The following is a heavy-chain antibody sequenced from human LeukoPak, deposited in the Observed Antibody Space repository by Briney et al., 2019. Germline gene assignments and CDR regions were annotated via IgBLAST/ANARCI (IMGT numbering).Heavy chain of an antibody. CDR2: INYSGNT. CDR1: GGSMSSYY. D-gene: IGHD2-15*01. Sequence: KPSETLSLTCSVSGGSMSSYYWNWIRQPPGKGLEWIGYINYSGNTNYNPSLKSRVTISIDTSKNQFSLKLSSVTAADTAVYYCARYWWSGAAPGSWFDPWGQGTLVTVSS. J-gene: IGHJ5*02. CDR3: ARYWWSGAAPGSWFDP. V-gene: IGHV4-59*08.